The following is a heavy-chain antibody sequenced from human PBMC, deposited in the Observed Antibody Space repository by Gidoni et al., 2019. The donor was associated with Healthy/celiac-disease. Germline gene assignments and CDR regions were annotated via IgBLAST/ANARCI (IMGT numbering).Heavy chain of an antibody. CDR1: GFTFSSYS. D-gene: IGHD2-21*01. CDR3: ARGGHMGVVLRIDY. Sequence: EVQLVESGGGLVQPGGSRRLSCAASGFTFSSYSMTWVRQAPGKGLEWVSYISSSSSTIYYADSVKGRFTISRDNAKNSLYLQMNSLRAEDTAVYYCARGGHMGVVLRIDYWGQGTLVTVSS. J-gene: IGHJ4*02. V-gene: IGHV3-48*01. CDR2: ISSSSSTI.